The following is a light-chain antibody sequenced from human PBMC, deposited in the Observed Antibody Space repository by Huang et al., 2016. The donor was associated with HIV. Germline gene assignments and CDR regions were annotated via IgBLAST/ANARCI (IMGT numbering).Light chain of an antibody. CDR3: QQHHSYPIT. Sequence: AVHLTQSPSSLSASVGDAVIISCRASQDIGTSLAWYQHTTGKAPKLLISGASRLQAGVPSRFSGDSAETNFTLFSHDLQTEEFATYYCQQHHSYPITFGRGTRLDIK. CDR1: QDIGTS. CDR2: GAS. V-gene: IGKV1-13*02. J-gene: IGKJ5*01.